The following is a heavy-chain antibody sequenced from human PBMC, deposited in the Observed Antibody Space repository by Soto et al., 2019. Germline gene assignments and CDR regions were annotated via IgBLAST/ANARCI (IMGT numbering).Heavy chain of an antibody. D-gene: IGHD3-9*01. Sequence: PGGSLRLSCAASGFTFSSYAMSWVRQAPGKGLEWVSAISGSGGSTYYADSVKGRFTISRDNSKNTLYLQMNSLRAEDTAVYYCAKVIVSERYFDWLLELFDYWGQGTLVTVSS. V-gene: IGHV3-23*01. CDR2: ISGSGGST. J-gene: IGHJ4*02. CDR1: GFTFSSYA. CDR3: AKVIVSERYFDWLLELFDY.